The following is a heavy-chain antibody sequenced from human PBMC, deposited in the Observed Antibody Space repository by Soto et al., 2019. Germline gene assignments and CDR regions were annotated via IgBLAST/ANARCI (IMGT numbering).Heavy chain of an antibody. CDR1: GFTFSSYG. Sequence: GGSLRLSCAASGFTFSSYGMHWVRQAPGKGLEWVAVISYDGSNKYYADSVKGRFTISRDNSKNTLYLQMNSLRAEDTAVYYCAKDLLPSDGYYYYGMDVWGQGTTVTVSS. CDR2: ISYDGSNK. V-gene: IGHV3-30*18. D-gene: IGHD3-10*01. CDR3: AKDLLPSDGYYYYGMDV. J-gene: IGHJ6*02.